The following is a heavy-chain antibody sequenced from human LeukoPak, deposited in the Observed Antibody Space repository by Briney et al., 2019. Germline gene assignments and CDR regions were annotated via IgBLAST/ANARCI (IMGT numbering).Heavy chain of an antibody. D-gene: IGHD3-10*01. Sequence: SETLSLTCTVSGYSIRSGYYWGWIRQPPGKGLEWIGSIHHSGSTYYNPSLKSRFTISVDTSKNQLSLRLNSVTAADTAVYYCARVASGSYNWFDPWGQGTLVTVSS. CDR1: GYSIRSGYY. V-gene: IGHV4-38-2*02. CDR3: ARVASGSYNWFDP. J-gene: IGHJ5*02. CDR2: IHHSGST.